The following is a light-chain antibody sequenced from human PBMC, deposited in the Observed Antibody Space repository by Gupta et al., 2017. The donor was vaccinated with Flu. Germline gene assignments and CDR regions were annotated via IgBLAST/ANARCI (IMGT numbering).Light chain of an antibody. CDR2: GAS. CDR3: QHYNSWPYI. Sequence: IVMTQSPATLSVSPGERATLSCRASQSVRNNLAWYQQKPGQAPRLLIYGASTRATGVPARVSGSGSGTDFTLTISSLQSEDFAVYYCQHYNSWPYIFGQGTKLEIK. J-gene: IGKJ2*01. CDR1: QSVRNN. V-gene: IGKV3-15*01.